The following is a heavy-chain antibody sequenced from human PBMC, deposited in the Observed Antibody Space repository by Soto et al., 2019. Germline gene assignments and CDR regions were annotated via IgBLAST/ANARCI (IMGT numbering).Heavy chain of an antibody. CDR3: ARDSRVMVRGVIISWFDP. V-gene: IGHV3-11*06. CDR2: ISSSSSYT. CDR1: GFTFSDYY. Sequence: QVQLVESGGGLVKPGGSLRLSCAASGFTFSDYYMSWIRQAPGKGLEWVSYISSSSSYTNYADSVKGRFTISRDNAKNSLYLQMNSLGAEDTAVYYCARDSRVMVRGVIISWFDPWGQGTLVTVSS. D-gene: IGHD3-10*01. J-gene: IGHJ5*02.